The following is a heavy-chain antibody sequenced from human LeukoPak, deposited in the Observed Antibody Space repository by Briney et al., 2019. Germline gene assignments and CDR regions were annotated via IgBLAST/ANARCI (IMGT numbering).Heavy chain of an antibody. CDR1: GFTFSNYV. V-gene: IGHV3-23*01. Sequence: GGSLRLSCVASGFTFSNYVMNWVRQAPGKGLECVSSISGSGTSTYYADSVKGRFTSSRDNSKNTLYLQMNSLRAEDTAVYYCASGLYDSSGYYYFDYWGQGTLVTVSS. J-gene: IGHJ4*02. D-gene: IGHD3-22*01. CDR2: ISGSGTST. CDR3: ASGLYDSSGYYYFDY.